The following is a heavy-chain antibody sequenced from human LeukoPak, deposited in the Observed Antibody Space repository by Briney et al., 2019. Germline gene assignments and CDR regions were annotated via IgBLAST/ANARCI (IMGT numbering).Heavy chain of an antibody. J-gene: IGHJ5*02. CDR3: ARDPAQNEYGDYDWFDP. Sequence: SVKVSCKASGGTFSSYAISWVRQAPGQGLEWMGGIIPIFGTANYAQKFQGRVTITADESTSTAYMELSSLRSEDTAVYYCARDPAQNEYGDYDWFDPWGQGTLVTVSS. CDR1: GGTFSSYA. V-gene: IGHV1-69*13. D-gene: IGHD4-17*01. CDR2: IIPIFGTA.